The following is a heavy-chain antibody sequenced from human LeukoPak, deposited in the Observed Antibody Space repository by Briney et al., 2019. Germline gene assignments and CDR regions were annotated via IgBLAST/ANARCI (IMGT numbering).Heavy chain of an antibody. J-gene: IGHJ4*02. Sequence: GGSLRLSCAASGFTFVTYAMSWVRQAPGKGLEWVSIIRGSSSDYADSVRGRFSISRDISKNTLYLQMNSLRAEDTALYYCAKGILWFGEPHQGAFDYWGQGTLVTVPS. CDR1: GFTFVTYA. D-gene: IGHD3-10*01. CDR3: AKGILWFGEPHQGAFDY. CDR2: IRGSSS. V-gene: IGHV3-23*01.